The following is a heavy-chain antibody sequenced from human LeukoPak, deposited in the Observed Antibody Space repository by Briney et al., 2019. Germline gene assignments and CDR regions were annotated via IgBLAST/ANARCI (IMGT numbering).Heavy chain of an antibody. CDR1: GFTFSDYY. D-gene: IGHD3-9*01. V-gene: IGHV3-11*05. CDR2: ISSSSSYT. J-gene: IGHJ4*02. Sequence: GGSLRLSCAASGFTFSDYYMSWIRQAPGKGLEWGSYISSSSSYTNYADSVKGRFTISRDNAKNSLYLQMNSLRAEDTAVYYCARDGHYDILTGYVVGYFDYWGQGTLVTVSS. CDR3: ARDGHYDILTGYVVGYFDY.